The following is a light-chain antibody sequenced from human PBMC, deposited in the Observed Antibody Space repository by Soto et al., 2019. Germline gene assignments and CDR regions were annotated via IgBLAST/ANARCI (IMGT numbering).Light chain of an antibody. Sequence: QSALTQPASVSGSPGQSITMSCTGTSSDVGTYNLVSWYQQCPGKAPKLIIYEGSKRPSGVSNRFSGSKSGNTASLTISGLQVEDEGDYYCCSYAGSSTHVVFGGGTKLTVL. V-gene: IGLV2-23*01. CDR1: SSDVGTYNL. CDR3: CSYAGSSTHVV. CDR2: EGS. J-gene: IGLJ2*01.